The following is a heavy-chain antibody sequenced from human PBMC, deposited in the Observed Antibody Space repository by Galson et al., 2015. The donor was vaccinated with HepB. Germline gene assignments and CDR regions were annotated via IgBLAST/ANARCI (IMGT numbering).Heavy chain of an antibody. CDR2: ISGSGGTT. CDR1: GFTFGSYA. V-gene: IGHV3-23*01. D-gene: IGHD3-22*01. Sequence: SLRLSCAASGFTFGSYAMNWVRQAPGKGLEWVSGISGSGGTTFYIDSVNGRFTISRDNSKRTLYLEMTSLRVEDTALYYCAKDLVMANEDVVKSDYFDYWGQGTLVTVSS. CDR3: AKDLVMANEDVVKSDYFDY. J-gene: IGHJ4*02.